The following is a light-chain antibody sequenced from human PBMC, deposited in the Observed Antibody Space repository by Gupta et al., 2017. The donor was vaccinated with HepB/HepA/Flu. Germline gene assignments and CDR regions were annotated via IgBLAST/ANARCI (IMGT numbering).Light chain of an antibody. V-gene: IGKV3-15*01. Sequence: DIVMTQSPATLSVSPGERATLSCRASQSVSSNLAGYQQKPGQAPRLLIYGASTRATGIPARFSGSGSGTEFTLTISSLQSEDFAVYYCQQCNNGPWTFGQGTKVEIK. CDR1: QSVSSN. CDR3: QQCNNGPWT. J-gene: IGKJ1*01. CDR2: GAS.